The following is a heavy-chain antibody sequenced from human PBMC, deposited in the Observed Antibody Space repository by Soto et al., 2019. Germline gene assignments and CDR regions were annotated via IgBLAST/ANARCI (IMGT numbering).Heavy chain of an antibody. V-gene: IGHV4-39*01. CDR1: GGSISSSSYY. D-gene: IGHD6-6*01. Sequence: SETLSLTCTVSGGSISSSSYYWGWIRQPPGKGLEWTGEIYYSGSTYYNPSPKSRVTISVDTSKNQFSLKLSSVTAADTAVYYCASPVRSSSGDNYYYYGMDVWGQGTTVTVSS. CDR3: ASPVRSSSGDNYYYYGMDV. J-gene: IGHJ6*02. CDR2: IYYSGST.